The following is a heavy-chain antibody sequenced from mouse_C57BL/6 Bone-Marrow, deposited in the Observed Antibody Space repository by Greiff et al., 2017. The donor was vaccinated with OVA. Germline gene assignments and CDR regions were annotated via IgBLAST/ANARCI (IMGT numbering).Heavy chain of an antibody. CDR3: ASYGNYVAYAMDY. Sequence: EVKVVESGGGLVKPGGSLKLSCAASGFTFSDYGMHWVRQAPEKGLEWVAYISSGSSTIYYADTVKGRFTISRDNAKNTLFLQMTSLRSEDTAMYYCASYGNYVAYAMDYWGQGTSVTVSS. J-gene: IGHJ4*01. CDR1: GFTFSDYG. D-gene: IGHD2-1*01. V-gene: IGHV5-17*01. CDR2: ISSGSSTI.